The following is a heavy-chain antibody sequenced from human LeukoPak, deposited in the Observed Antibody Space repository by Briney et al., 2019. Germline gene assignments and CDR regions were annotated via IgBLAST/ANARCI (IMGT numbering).Heavy chain of an antibody. V-gene: IGHV3-74*01. CDR1: GFTFSSYW. CDR3: ARDLHQMISYYYMDV. J-gene: IGHJ6*03. D-gene: IGHD3-16*01. Sequence: GSLRLSCAASGFTFSSYWMHWVRQAPGKGLVWVSRINTDGSSTSYADSVKGRFTISRDNAKNTLYLQMNSLRAEDTAVYYCARDLHQMISYYYMDVWGKGTTVTVSS. CDR2: INTDGSST.